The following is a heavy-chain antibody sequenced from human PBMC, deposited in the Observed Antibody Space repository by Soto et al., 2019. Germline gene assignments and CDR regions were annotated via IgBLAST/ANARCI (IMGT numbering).Heavy chain of an antibody. CDR2: IIPLFGTT. J-gene: IGHJ5*02. Sequence: QVQLVQSGSEVKMPGSSVKVSCKTSGGTFSRHASNWVRQAPGQGLECRGGIIPLFGTTNYAQKFKGRVTIRADESTSTAYMELSSLTSEDAAVYYCARAAIHGSSWYFWFDPWGQGTLVPVSS. D-gene: IGHD6-13*01. V-gene: IGHV1-69*01. CDR3: ARAAIHGSSWYFWFDP. CDR1: GGTFSRHA.